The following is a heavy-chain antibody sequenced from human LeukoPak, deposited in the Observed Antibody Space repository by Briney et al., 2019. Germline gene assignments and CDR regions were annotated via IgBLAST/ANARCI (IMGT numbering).Heavy chain of an antibody. V-gene: IGHV1-2*02. D-gene: IGHD5-24*01. CDR2: ITPSGGA. CDR1: GYTLTAYA. J-gene: IGHJ4*02. Sequence: ASVKVSFTSSGYTLTAYAMHWVRQAPGHGREWMGWITPSGGANYAQKIQGRVTMTRDTSISTAYMDLSRLTSDDTAVYYCARDRYGDGFAHFDYWGQGTLVTVSS. CDR3: ARDRYGDGFAHFDY.